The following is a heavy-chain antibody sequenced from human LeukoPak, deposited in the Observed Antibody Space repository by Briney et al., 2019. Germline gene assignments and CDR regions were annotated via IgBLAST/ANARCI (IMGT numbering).Heavy chain of an antibody. Sequence: SETLSLTCTVSGVSISSYYWSWIRQPAGKGLEWIGRIYTSGSTNYNPSLKSRVTISVDTSKNQFSLKLSSVTAADTAVYYCARDKVGYCSGGSCYPMYYFDYWGQGTLVTVSS. CDR3: ARDKVGYCSGGSCYPMYYFDY. CDR2: IYTSGST. D-gene: IGHD2-15*01. CDR1: GVSISSYY. J-gene: IGHJ4*02. V-gene: IGHV4-4*07.